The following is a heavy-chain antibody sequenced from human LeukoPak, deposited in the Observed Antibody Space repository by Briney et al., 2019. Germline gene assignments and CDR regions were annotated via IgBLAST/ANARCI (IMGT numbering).Heavy chain of an antibody. CDR2: ISSSGGTT. D-gene: IGHD3-22*01. CDR1: GFTFNSYA. J-gene: IGHJ4*02. V-gene: IGHV3-23*01. CDR3: AKDLMLGGVITAAFDY. Sequence: PGGSLRLSCAASGFTFNSYAMSWVRQAPGKGPEWVSGISSSGGTTYYSDSVRGRFTISRDISKNTLYLQMNSLRAEDTAVYYCAKDLMLGGVITAAFDYWGQGTLVTVSS.